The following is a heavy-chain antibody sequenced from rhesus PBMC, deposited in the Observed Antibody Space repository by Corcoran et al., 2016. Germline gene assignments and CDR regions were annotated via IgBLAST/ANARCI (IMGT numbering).Heavy chain of an antibody. CDR1: GGSIRSNW. J-gene: IGHJ6*01. V-gene: IGHV4-173*01. Sequence: QLQLQESGPGLVKPSETLSLTCAVSGGSIRSNWWSWIRQPPGKGLEWIGRISGSGGSTSYNPSLKSRVTISTDTSKNQLSLKLISVTAADTAVYYCARGVHEYSKGLDSWGQGVVVTVSS. CDR2: ISGSGGST. CDR3: ARGVHEYSKGLDS. D-gene: IGHD4-23*01.